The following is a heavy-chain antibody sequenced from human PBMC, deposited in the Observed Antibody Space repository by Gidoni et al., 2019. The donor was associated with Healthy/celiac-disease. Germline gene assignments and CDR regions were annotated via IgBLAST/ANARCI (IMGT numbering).Heavy chain of an antibody. Sequence: EVQLVASGGGLVQPGGSLKLSCAASGFTFSGSAMHWVRQASGKGLEWVGRIRSKANSYATAYAASVKGRFTISRDDSKNTAYLQMNSLKTEDTAVYYCTRRFNGSEKYAWGQGTLVTVSS. CDR1: GFTFSGSA. J-gene: IGHJ5*02. CDR2: IRSKANSYAT. V-gene: IGHV3-73*02. CDR3: TRRFNGSEKYA. D-gene: IGHD2-8*01.